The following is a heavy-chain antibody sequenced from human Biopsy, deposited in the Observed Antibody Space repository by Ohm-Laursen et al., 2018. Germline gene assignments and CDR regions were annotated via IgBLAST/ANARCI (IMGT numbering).Heavy chain of an antibody. V-gene: IGHV1-58*02. Sequence: VASVKVSCKASGFTFNRSAMQWVRQARGQRLEWIGWIVVGGGNTNYAQKFQERVTITRDMSTSTAYMELSSLRSEDTAVYYCASRPNCGGDCSSGFDYWGQGTLVTVSS. D-gene: IGHD2-21*02. CDR2: IVVGGGNT. CDR3: ASRPNCGGDCSSGFDY. CDR1: GFTFNRSA. J-gene: IGHJ4*02.